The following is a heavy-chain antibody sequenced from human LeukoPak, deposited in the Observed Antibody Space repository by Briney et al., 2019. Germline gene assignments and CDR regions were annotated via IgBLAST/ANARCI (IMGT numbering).Heavy chain of an antibody. CDR2: IKEDGSES. J-gene: IGHJ4*02. CDR3: ARDLAPPTSYCGGDCYPPAPDY. Sequence: PGGSLRLSCAASGFIFSTYWMTWVRQAPGKGLEWVANIKEDGSESHYADSVKGRYTISRDNSKNTLYLQMNSLRAEDTAVYYCARDLAPPTSYCGGDCYPPAPDYWGQGTLVTVSS. D-gene: IGHD2-21*02. CDR1: GFIFSTYW. V-gene: IGHV3-7*01.